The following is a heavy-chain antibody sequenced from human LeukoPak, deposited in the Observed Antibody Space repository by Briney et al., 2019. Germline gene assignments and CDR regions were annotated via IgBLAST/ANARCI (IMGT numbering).Heavy chain of an antibody. J-gene: IGHJ6*04. CDR3: ARKGVGWATCMDV. CDR2: INHGGST. D-gene: IGHD3-16*01. V-gene: IGHV4-34*01. Sequence: SETLSLTCAVYGGSFSGYYWSWIRQPPGKGLEWIGEINHGGSTNHNPSLKSRVTISVDTSKNQFSLKLTSVTAADTAVYYCARKGVGWATCMDVWGKGTTVTVSS. CDR1: GGSFSGYY.